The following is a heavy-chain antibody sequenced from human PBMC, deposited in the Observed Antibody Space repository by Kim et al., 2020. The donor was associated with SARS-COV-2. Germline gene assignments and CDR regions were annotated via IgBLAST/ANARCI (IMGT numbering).Heavy chain of an antibody. CDR1: GFTVSSNY. J-gene: IGHJ3*02. CDR3: ARVAGAYYDFWSGYYPDAFDI. V-gene: IGHV3-53*01. Sequence: GGSLRLSCAASGFTVSSNYMSWVRQAPGKGLEWVSVIYSGGSTYYADSVKGRFTISRDNSKNTLYLQMNSLRAEDTAVYYCARVAGAYYDFWSGYYPDAFDIWGQGTMVTVSS. D-gene: IGHD3-3*01. CDR2: IYSGGST.